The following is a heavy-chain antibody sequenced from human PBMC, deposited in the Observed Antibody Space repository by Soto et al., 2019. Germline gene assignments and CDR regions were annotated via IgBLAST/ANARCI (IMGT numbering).Heavy chain of an antibody. D-gene: IGHD6-13*01. CDR3: ARHSSSWYKGVMAV. J-gene: IGHJ6*02. CDR2: IYPGDSDT. V-gene: IGHV5-51*01. CDR1: GYTFSNYW. Sequence: GESLKISCQGSGYTFSNYWIVWVRQMPGKGLEWMGIIYPGDSDTRYSPSFQGQVTISVDKSISTAYLQWSSLKASDTAMYYCARHSSSWYKGVMAVWGQGTTVTVSS.